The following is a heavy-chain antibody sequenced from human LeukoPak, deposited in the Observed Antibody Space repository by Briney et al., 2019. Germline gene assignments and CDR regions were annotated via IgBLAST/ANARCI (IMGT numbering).Heavy chain of an antibody. J-gene: IGHJ3*02. CDR2: IYSGGST. Sequence: GGSLTLSCAPSGFTVSSDYMSWVRQAPGKGLEWVSIIYSGGSTCYEAAVKGRLTISRDNSKNTLYLQMNSLRAEDTAVYYCARGGSYLSAFDIWGQGTMVTVS. CDR3: ARGGSYLSAFDI. V-gene: IGHV3-53*01. D-gene: IGHD1-26*01. CDR1: GFTVSSDY.